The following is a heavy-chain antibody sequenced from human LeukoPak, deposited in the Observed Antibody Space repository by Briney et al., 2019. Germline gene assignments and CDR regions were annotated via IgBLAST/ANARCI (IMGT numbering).Heavy chain of an antibody. CDR3: ARDSDIVVVPAAMDV. J-gene: IGHJ6*04. V-gene: IGHV3-21*01. CDR2: ISSTGTYI. D-gene: IGHD2-2*01. CDR1: GFTFSSYS. Sequence: GGSLRLSCAASGFTFSSYSMNWVRQAPGKGLEWISSISSTGTYISYADSVKGRFTISRDNAENSLYLQMNSLRAEDTAVYYCARDSDIVVVPAAMDVWGKGTTVTVSS.